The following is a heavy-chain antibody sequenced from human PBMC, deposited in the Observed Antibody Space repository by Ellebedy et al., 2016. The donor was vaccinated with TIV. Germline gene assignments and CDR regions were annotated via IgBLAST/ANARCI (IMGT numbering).Heavy chain of an antibody. V-gene: IGHV3-9*01. CDR3: AKDSQNSEHLVGHYLDF. CDR1: GFMFDDYG. CDR2: ISWNSGRV. D-gene: IGHD6-6*01. J-gene: IGHJ4*02. Sequence: PGGSLRLSCAASGFMFDDYGMHWVRQAPGRGLEWVAGISWNSGRVAYAASVKGRFSISRDNTQNSLYLQMNRLRIEDTALYYCAKDSQNSEHLVGHYLDFWGQGSLVTVSS.